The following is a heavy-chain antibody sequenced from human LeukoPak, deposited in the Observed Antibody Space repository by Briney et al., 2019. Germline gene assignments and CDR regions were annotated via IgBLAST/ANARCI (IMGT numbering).Heavy chain of an antibody. CDR2: MNPNSGNT. CDR3: ARGHSVDTAMLRDDY. V-gene: IGHV1-8*01. Sequence: ASVKVSCKASGCTFTSYDINWVRQATGQGLEWMGWMNPNSGNTGYAQKFQGRVTMTRNTSISTAYMELSSLRSEETAVYYCARGHSVDTAMLRDDYWGQGTLVTVSS. CDR1: GCTFTSYD. D-gene: IGHD5-18*01. J-gene: IGHJ4*02.